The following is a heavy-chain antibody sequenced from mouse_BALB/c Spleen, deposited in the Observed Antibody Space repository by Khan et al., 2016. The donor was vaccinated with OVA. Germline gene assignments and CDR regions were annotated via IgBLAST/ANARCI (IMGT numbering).Heavy chain of an antibody. J-gene: IGHJ3*01. Sequence: EVQLQELGPGLVKPSQSLSLTCTVTGYSITSDYAWNWIRQFPGNKLEWMGYINYSGRTSYIPSLKSRISVTRDTSKNQFFLQLNSVTTEDTATYYCAMGRTYWGQGTLVTVS. CDR3: AMGRTY. V-gene: IGHV3-2*02. D-gene: IGHD4-1*01. CDR2: INYSGRT. CDR1: GYSITSDYA.